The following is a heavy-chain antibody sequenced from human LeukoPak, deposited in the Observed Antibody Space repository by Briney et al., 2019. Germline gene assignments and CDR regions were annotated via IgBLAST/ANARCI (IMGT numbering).Heavy chain of an antibody. CDR3: ARSLTTLTYEGY. V-gene: IGHV3-21*01. Sequence: GGSLRLSCAASGFTFSSYWMSWVRQAPGKGLEWVSSINSGSTYTYYTESVKGRFTVSRDNAKNSLFLQMNSLRAEDTAIYYCARSLTTLTYEGYWGQGTLVTVSS. J-gene: IGHJ4*02. CDR2: INSGSTYT. D-gene: IGHD1-1*01. CDR1: GFTFSSYW.